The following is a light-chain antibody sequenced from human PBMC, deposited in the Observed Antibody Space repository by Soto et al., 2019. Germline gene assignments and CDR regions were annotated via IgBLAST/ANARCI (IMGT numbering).Light chain of an antibody. CDR3: QKYSSVIT. CDR2: PAS. J-gene: IGKJ5*01. Sequence: DIQMTQSPSSLSASVGDRVTITCRASQCIRNFLAWYQQKPGKVPKLLISPASTLQSGVPSRFSGSGSGTDVTLTITSLQPEDVATYYCQKYSSVITFGQGTRLE. V-gene: IGKV1-27*01. CDR1: QCIRNF.